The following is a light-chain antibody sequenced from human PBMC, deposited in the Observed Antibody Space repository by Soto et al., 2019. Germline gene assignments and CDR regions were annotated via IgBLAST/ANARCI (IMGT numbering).Light chain of an antibody. CDR2: GAS. CDR3: QQYGRT. V-gene: IGKV3-20*01. CDR1: QSVSSSY. Sequence: ESVLTQSPGTLSLSPGERATLSCRASQSVSSSYLAWYQQKPGQAPRLLIYGASSRATGIPDRFSGSGSGTDFTLTISRLEPEDFAVYYCQQYGRTFGQGTKVELK. J-gene: IGKJ1*01.